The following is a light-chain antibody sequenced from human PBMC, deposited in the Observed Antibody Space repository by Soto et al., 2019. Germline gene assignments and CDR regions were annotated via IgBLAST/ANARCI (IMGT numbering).Light chain of an antibody. CDR3: QYYGSPSWT. CDR2: ATS. CDR1: QSVTSNY. V-gene: IGKV3-20*01. Sequence: EIVLTQSPGTLSLSPGERATLSCRASQSVTSNYLAWYQQRPGQAPRLLIFATSSRATGIPDKFSGSGPGTDFTLTISRLEPDDFAEYYCQYYGSPSWTFGQGTKVDIK. J-gene: IGKJ1*01.